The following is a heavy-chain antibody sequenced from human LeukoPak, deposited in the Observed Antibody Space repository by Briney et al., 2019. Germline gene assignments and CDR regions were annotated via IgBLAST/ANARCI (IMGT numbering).Heavy chain of an antibody. V-gene: IGHV4-4*07. J-gene: IGHJ5*02. CDR1: GGSISSYY. CDR3: ARDVGSAGSYYLNWFDP. CDR2: IYTSGST. D-gene: IGHD3-10*01. Sequence: SETLSLTCTVSGGSISSYYWSWIRQPAGKGLEWIGRIYTSGSTNYNPSLKSRVTMSVDTSKNQFSLKLSSVTAADTAVYYCARDVGSAGSYYLNWFDPWGQGTLVTVSS.